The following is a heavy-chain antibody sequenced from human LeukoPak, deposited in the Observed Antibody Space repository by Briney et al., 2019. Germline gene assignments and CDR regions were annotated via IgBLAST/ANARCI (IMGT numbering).Heavy chain of an antibody. CDR1: GYTFTSYW. D-gene: IGHD6-13*01. Sequence: GASVKVSCKASGYTFTSYWIQWVRQAPGQGLEWMGLINPSDGSIAYAHRFQGRVTMTRDTSTSIVYMDLSSLRSEDTAVYYCAKAPRISSTMLDYWGQGTLLTVSS. CDR2: INPSDGSI. CDR3: AKAPRISSTMLDY. J-gene: IGHJ4*02. V-gene: IGHV1-46*01.